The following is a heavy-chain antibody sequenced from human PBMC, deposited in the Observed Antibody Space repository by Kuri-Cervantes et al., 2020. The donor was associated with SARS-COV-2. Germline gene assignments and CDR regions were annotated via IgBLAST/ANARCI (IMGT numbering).Heavy chain of an antibody. Sequence: LSLTCAASGFTFSSYAMSWVRQAPGKGLEWVGFIRSKAYGGTTEYAASVKGRFTISRDDSKSIAYLQMNSLKTEDTAVYYCTREDFWSGYWENWGQGSLVTVSS. V-gene: IGHV3-49*04. J-gene: IGHJ4*02. CDR2: IRSKAYGGTT. D-gene: IGHD3-3*01. CDR3: TREDFWSGYWEN. CDR1: GFTFSSYA.